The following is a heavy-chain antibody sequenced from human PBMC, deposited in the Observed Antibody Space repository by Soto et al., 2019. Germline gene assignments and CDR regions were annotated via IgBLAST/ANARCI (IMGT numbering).Heavy chain of an antibody. Sequence: LVESGGDLVYPGGSLRLSCVASGFSFSAHTMNWARQAPGKGLQWISYIFSNSDTTYYADSVKGRFTVSRDNAKNALFLQMNSLRDDDTATYYCARLPKGSLVTAWGQGARVTVSS. CDR3: ARLPKGSLVTA. CDR2: IFSNSDTT. D-gene: IGHD2-21*02. J-gene: IGHJ4*02. CDR1: GFSFSAHT. V-gene: IGHV3-48*02.